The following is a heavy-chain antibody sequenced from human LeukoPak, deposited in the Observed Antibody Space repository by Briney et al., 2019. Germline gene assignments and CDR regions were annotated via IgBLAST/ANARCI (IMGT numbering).Heavy chain of an antibody. CDR2: ISTSGGST. CDR1: GFTVTSYA. CDR3: AKEAYYGSGRPDY. Sequence: GGSLRLSCAASGFTVTSYAMNWVRQAPGKGLEWVATISTSGGSTYYADFVKGRFTISRDNSKNTLYLQMNSLRAEDTAVYYCAKEAYYGSGRPDYWGQGTLVTVSS. D-gene: IGHD3-10*01. V-gene: IGHV3-23*01. J-gene: IGHJ4*02.